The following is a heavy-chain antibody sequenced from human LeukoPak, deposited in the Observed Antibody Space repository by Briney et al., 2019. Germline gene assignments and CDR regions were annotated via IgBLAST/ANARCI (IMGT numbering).Heavy chain of an antibody. Sequence: GGSLRLSCAASGFTFSNYGMHWVRQAPGKGLEWVAVIWYDGSNKYYADSVKGRFTISRDNSKNTLYLRMNSLRAEDTAVYYCARDLGGALDYWGQGTLVTVSS. V-gene: IGHV3-33*08. CDR3: ARDLGGALDY. D-gene: IGHD4-23*01. CDR1: GFTFSNYG. J-gene: IGHJ4*02. CDR2: IWYDGSNK.